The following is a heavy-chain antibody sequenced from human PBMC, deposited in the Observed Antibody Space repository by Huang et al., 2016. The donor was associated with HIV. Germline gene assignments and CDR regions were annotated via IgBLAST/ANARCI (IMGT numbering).Heavy chain of an antibody. Sequence: QVQLVQSGAEVKKPGASVKVSCKVSGYTLTELSIHWVRQAPGKGLELMGCFAPEHGETIYAQNFQGRVTMTEDTSTDTAYMELHSLRPEDTAVYYCAAGYDTYYDIWGQGTMVIASS. CDR1: GYTLTELS. V-gene: IGHV1-24*01. CDR3: AAGYDTYYDI. D-gene: IGHD2-21*01. CDR2: FAPEHGET. J-gene: IGHJ3*02.